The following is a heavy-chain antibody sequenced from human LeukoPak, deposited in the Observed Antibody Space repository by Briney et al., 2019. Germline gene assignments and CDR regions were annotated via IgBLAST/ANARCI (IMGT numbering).Heavy chain of an antibody. D-gene: IGHD2-21*02. CDR3: AREGLLYGGDCYRDAFDI. Sequence: PSETLSLTCTVSGGSISSYYWSWIRQPPGKGLKWIGYMYYSGITNYNPSLKSRVTISVDTSKNHFSLQLSSVTAADTAVYYCAREGLLYGGDCYRDAFDIWGQGTMVTVSS. CDR2: MYYSGIT. V-gene: IGHV4-59*01. CDR1: GGSISSYY. J-gene: IGHJ3*02.